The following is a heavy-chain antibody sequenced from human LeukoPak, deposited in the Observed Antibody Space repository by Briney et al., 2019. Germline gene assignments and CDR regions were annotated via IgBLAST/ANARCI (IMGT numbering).Heavy chain of an antibody. CDR3: TRRVAAAGIDY. V-gene: IGHV3-73*01. CDR1: GFTFGGPA. D-gene: IGHD6-13*01. CDR2: IRSKANSYAT. Sequence: GGSLRLSGAASGFTFGGPAMHGVRKASGKGLEWVGRIRSKANSYATAYAASVKGRFTISRDDSKNTAYLQMNSLKTEDTAVYYCTRRVAAAGIDYWGQGTLVTVSS. J-gene: IGHJ4*02.